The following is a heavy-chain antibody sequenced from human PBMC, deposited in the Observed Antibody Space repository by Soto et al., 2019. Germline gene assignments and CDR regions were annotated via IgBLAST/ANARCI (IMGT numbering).Heavy chain of an antibody. CDR2: MNPNSGNT. V-gene: IGHV1-8*01. CDR1: GYTFTSYD. D-gene: IGHD1-26*01. Sequence: QVPLVQSGAEVKKPGASVKVSCKASGYTFTSYDINWVRQATGQGLEWMGWMNPNSGNTGYAQKFQGRVTMTRNTSISTVYMEGSSLRSADTAAYYCARRLGATRRGWFDPGGQGTLVTVSS. CDR3: ARRLGATRRGWFDP. J-gene: IGHJ5*02.